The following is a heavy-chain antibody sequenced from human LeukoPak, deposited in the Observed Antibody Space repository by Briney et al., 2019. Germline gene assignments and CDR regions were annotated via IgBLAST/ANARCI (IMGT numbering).Heavy chain of an antibody. CDR3: AREHYDFWSGFYYYYYGMDV. V-gene: IGHV3-74*01. CDR2: INSDGSST. CDR1: GFTFSSYW. Sequence: GGSLRLSCAASGFTFSSYWMHWVRQAPGKGLVWVSHINSDGSSTSYADSVKGRFTISRDNAKNTLYLQMNSLRAEDTAVYYCAREHYDFWSGFYYYYYGMDVWGQGTTVTVSS. D-gene: IGHD3-3*01. J-gene: IGHJ6*02.